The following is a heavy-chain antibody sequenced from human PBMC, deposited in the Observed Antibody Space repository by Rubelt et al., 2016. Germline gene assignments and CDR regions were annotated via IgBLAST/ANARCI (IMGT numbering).Heavy chain of an antibody. CDR1: GFTFSNAW. V-gene: IGHV3-15*01. Sequence: SLRLSCAASGFTFSNAWMSWVRQAPGKGLEWVGRIKSKTDGGTTDYAAPVKGRFTISRDDSKNTLYLQMNSLKTEDTAVYYCTTDRYYYDSSGFPWFDPWGQGTLVPGS. D-gene: IGHD3-22*01. CDR3: TTDRYYYDSSGFPWFDP. J-gene: IGHJ5*02. CDR2: IKSKTDGGTT.